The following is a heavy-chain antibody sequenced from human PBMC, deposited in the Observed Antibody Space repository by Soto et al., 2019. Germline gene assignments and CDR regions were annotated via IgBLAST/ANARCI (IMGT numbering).Heavy chain of an antibody. CDR2: IIPIFGTA. D-gene: IGHD1-26*01. Sequence: VKVSCKASGGTFSSYAISWVRQAPGQGLEWMGGIIPIFGTANYAQKFQGRVTITADESTSTAYMELSSLRSEDTAVYYCARDTREGSYRWFDPWGQGTQVTV. J-gene: IGHJ5*02. CDR1: GGTFSSYA. V-gene: IGHV1-69*13. CDR3: ARDTREGSYRWFDP.